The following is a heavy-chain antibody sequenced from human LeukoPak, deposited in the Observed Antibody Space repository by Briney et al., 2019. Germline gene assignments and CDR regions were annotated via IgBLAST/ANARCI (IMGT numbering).Heavy chain of an antibody. V-gene: IGHV4-34*01. Sequence: SSETLSLTCAVYGGSFSGYYWSWIRQPPGKGLEWIGEINHSGSTNYNPSLKSRVTISVDTSKNQFSLKLSSVTAADTAVYYCASGRFLEWLLYRYYFDYWGQGTLVTVSS. CDR2: INHSGST. CDR3: ASGRFLEWLLYRYYFDY. D-gene: IGHD3-3*01. J-gene: IGHJ4*02. CDR1: GGSFSGYY.